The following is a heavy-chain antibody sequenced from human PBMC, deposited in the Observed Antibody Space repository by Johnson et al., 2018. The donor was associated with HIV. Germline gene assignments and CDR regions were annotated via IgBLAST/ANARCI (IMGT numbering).Heavy chain of an antibody. CDR2: IYSGGST. J-gene: IGHJ3*02. Sequence: MQLVESGGGLVPPGRSLRLSCTASEFTISGYYMSWVRRAPGKGLEWVSVIYSGGSTYYADSVKGRFTISRDNSKNTLYLQMNSLRAEDTAVYYCAIEGSTVVTSAFDIWGQGTMVTVSS. CDR1: EFTISGYY. V-gene: IGHV3-66*01. CDR3: AIEGSTVVTSAFDI. D-gene: IGHD4-23*01.